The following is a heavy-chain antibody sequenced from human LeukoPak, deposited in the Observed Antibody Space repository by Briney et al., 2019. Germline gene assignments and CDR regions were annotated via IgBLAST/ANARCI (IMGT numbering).Heavy chain of an antibody. CDR1: GFTFDDYA. D-gene: IGHD5-12*01. CDR3: AKVSRGYSGYEGFFDY. J-gene: IGHJ4*02. Sequence: GRSLRLSCAASGFTFDDYAMHWVRHAPGKGLEWVSGISWNSGSIGYADSVKGRFTISRDNAKNSLYLQMNSLRAEDTALYYCAKVSRGYSGYEGFFDYWGQGTLVTVSS. V-gene: IGHV3-9*01. CDR2: ISWNSGSI.